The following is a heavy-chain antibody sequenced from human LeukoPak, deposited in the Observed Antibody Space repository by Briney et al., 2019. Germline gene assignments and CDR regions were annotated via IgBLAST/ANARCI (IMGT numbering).Heavy chain of an antibody. Sequence: GSLILSCAASGLTFSSYAMSWVRQAPGKGLEWVSAISGSGGSTYYADSVKGRFTISRDNSKNTLYLQMNSLRAEDTAVYYCAKLKEGGYYSSFDYWGQGTLVTVSS. CDR3: AKLKEGGYYSSFDY. J-gene: IGHJ4*02. V-gene: IGHV3-23*01. D-gene: IGHD3-22*01. CDR1: GLTFSSYA. CDR2: ISGSGGST.